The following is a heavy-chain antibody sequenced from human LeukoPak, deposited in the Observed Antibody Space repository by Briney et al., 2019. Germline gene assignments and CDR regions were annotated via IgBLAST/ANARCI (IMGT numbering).Heavy chain of an antibody. Sequence: GGSLRLSCAASGFTFSSYAMSWVRQAPGEGLEWVSAISGSGGSTYYADSVKGRFTISRDNSKNTLYLQMNSLRAEDTAVYYCAKDSRFDGSSSDFDYWGQGTLVTVSS. D-gene: IGHD6-13*01. V-gene: IGHV3-23*01. CDR1: GFTFSSYA. CDR2: ISGSGGST. CDR3: AKDSRFDGSSSDFDY. J-gene: IGHJ4*02.